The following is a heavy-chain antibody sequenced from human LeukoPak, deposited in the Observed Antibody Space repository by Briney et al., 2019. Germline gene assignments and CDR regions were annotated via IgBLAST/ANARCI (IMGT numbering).Heavy chain of an antibody. Sequence: GASVKVSCKASGGTFSSYAISWVRQAPGQGLEWMGRIIPILGIANYAQKFQGRVTITADKSTSTAYMELSSLRSEDTAVYYCARERGRGQGPGYSGYDYYFDYWGQGTLVTVSS. CDR2: IIPILGIA. CDR3: ARERGRGQGPGYSGYDYYFDY. D-gene: IGHD5-12*01. CDR1: GGTFSSYA. J-gene: IGHJ4*02. V-gene: IGHV1-69*04.